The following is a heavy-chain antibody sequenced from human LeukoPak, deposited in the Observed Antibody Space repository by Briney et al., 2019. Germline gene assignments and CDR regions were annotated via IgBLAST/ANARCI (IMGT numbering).Heavy chain of an antibody. CDR1: GFTFSSYA. V-gene: IGHV3-23*01. CDR2: ISGSGGST. CDR3: AKAGDITMVRGVSLDY. J-gene: IGHJ4*02. D-gene: IGHD3-10*01. Sequence: GGSLRLSCAASGFTFSSYAMSWVRQAPGKGLEWVSAISGSGGSTYYADSVKGRFTISRDNSKNTLYLQMNSLRAEDTAVYYCAKAGDITMVRGVSLDYWGQGTLVTVSS.